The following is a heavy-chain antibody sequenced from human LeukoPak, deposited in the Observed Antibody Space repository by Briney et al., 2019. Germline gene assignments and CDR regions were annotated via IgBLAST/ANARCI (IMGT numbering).Heavy chain of an antibody. CDR3: ARDGHYDILTGYFQD. V-gene: IGHV3-48*04. Sequence: GGSLRLSCAASGFTFSSYSMNWVRQAPGKGLEWVSYISGSGRTTFYADSVKGRFTISRDNAKNSLYLQMNSLRAEDTAVYYCARDGHYDILTGYFQDWGQGTLVTVSS. D-gene: IGHD3-9*01. J-gene: IGHJ1*01. CDR1: GFTFSSYS. CDR2: ISGSGRTT.